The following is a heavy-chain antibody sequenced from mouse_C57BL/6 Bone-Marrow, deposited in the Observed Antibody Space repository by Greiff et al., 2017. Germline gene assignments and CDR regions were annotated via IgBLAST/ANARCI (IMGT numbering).Heavy chain of an antibody. CDR2: IRNKANNHAT. J-gene: IGHJ2*01. CDR1: GFTFSDAW. Sequence: EVKLVESGGGLVQPGGSMKLSCAASGFTFSDAWMDWVRQSPEKGLEWVAEIRNKANNHATYYAESVKGRFTISRDDSKSSVYLQMNSLRAEDTGIYYCTRITTVVATRYWGQGTTLTVSS. D-gene: IGHD1-1*01. CDR3: TRITTVVATRY. V-gene: IGHV6-6*01.